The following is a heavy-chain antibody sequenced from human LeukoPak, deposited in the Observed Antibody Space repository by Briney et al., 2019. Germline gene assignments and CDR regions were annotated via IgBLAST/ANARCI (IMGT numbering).Heavy chain of an antibody. CDR1: GLTFTPYT. V-gene: IGHV3-48*01. CDR2: ISRDGNTI. D-gene: IGHD2-8*02. J-gene: IGHJ5*02. CDR3: AKGTTGT. Sequence: GGSLRLSCAATGLTFTPYTMNWFRQPPGKGLEWVSYISRDGNTIYYADSVKGRFTISRDIAKKSLFLQMDSLRVEDTAMHYCAKGTTGTWGQGTLVTVSS.